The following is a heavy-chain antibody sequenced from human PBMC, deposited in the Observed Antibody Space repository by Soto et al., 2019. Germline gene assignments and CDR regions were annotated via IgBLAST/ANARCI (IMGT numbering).Heavy chain of an antibody. D-gene: IGHD2-8*02. V-gene: IGHV4-59*01. Sequence: SETLSLTCSVSGGSISGSYWSWIRQSPGKGLEWLGYVYYTGSTNYSTSLRSRVSISVDTSKNEFSLRLSSVTAADTAVYFCARSVAVTGAHIESRDQGTQVT. J-gene: IGHJ4*02. CDR3: ARSVAVTGAHIES. CDR1: GGSISGSY. CDR2: VYYTGST.